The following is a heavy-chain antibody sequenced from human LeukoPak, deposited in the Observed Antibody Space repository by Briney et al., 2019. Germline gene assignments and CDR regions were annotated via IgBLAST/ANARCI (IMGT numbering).Heavy chain of an antibody. CDR1: GYTFTVYY. CDR3: ARGHYSYGSFDY. V-gene: IGHV1-2*02. CDR2: INPNSGGT. J-gene: IGHJ4*02. D-gene: IGHD5-18*01. Sequence: RSSVTVSYKASGYTFTVYYMHWVRQAPGQGLEWMGWINPNSGGTNYAQKFQGRVTMTRDTSISTAYMELSRLRSDDTAVYYCARGHYSYGSFDYWGQGTPVTVSS.